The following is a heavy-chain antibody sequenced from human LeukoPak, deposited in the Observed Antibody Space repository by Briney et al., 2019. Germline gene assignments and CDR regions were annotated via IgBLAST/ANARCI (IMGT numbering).Heavy chain of an antibody. D-gene: IGHD3-10*01. CDR2: INPSGGST. V-gene: IGHV1-46*01. CDR3: ARGPSITMVRGGQWYYYMDV. J-gene: IGHJ6*03. CDR1: GYTFTSYG. Sequence: ASVKVSCKASGYTFTSYGISWVRQAPGQGLEWMGLINPSGGSTNYAQKFQGRVTMTRDTSTSTVYTELSSLRSEDTAVYYCARGPSITMVRGGQWYYYMDVWGKGTTVTISS.